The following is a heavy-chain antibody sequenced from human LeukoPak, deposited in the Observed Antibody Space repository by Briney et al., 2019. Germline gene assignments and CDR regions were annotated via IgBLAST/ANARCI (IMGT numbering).Heavy chain of an antibody. D-gene: IGHD5-18*01. CDR1: GYTFTGYY. V-gene: IGHV1-2*06. J-gene: IGHJ4*02. Sequence: ASVKVSCKASGYTFTGYYMHWVRQAPGQGLEWMGRINPNSGGTTYAQRFQDRVTMTRDTSISKAYMNLSRLRSDDTAVYYCARDWRGYNYGQDYWGQGTLVTVSS. CDR2: INPNSGGT. CDR3: ARDWRGYNYGQDY.